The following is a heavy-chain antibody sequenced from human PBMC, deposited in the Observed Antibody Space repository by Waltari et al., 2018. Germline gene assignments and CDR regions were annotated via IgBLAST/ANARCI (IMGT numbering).Heavy chain of an antibody. J-gene: IGHJ3*01. Sequence: QVQLQQWGAGLLKPSETLSLTCAVYGGSFSGYYWSWIRQPPGKGLEWIGEINHSGSTNYNPHLKSRVTISGATYKNQFPLKLRFVTAADTAVYYCARGSQDDHGDQWAFDVWGQGTVVTVSS. CDR3: ARGSQDDHGDQWAFDV. V-gene: IGHV4-34*01. CDR2: INHSGST. CDR1: GGSFSGYY. D-gene: IGHD4-17*01.